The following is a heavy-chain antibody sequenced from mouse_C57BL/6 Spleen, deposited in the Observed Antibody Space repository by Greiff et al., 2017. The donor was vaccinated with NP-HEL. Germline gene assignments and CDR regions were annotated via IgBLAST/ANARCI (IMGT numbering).Heavy chain of an antibody. V-gene: IGHV7-3*01. D-gene: IGHD3-3*01. CDR3: ARKKGTYYAMDY. CDR1: GFTFTDYY. CDR2: IRNKANGYTT. Sequence: EVKLVESGGGLVQPGGSLRLSCAASGFTFTDYYMSWVRQPPGKALEWLGFIRNKANGYTTEYSASVKGRFTISRDNSQSILYLQMNALRAEDSATYYCARKKGTYYAMDYWGQGTSVTVSS. J-gene: IGHJ4*01.